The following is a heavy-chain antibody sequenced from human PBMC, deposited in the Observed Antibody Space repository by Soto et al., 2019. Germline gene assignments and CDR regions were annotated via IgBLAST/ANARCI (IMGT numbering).Heavy chain of an antibody. J-gene: IGHJ6*03. Sequence: GGYLRLSCSASGFTYGDYAMSWFRQAPEKGLEWVSYISSSSSTIYYADFVKGRFTISRDNAKNSLYLQMNSLRAEDTAVYYCARDTTYYYYMDVWGKGTTVTVSS. CDR3: ARDTTYYYYMDV. V-gene: IGHV3-48*01. CDR2: ISSSSSTI. CDR1: GFTYGDYA. D-gene: IGHD1-1*01.